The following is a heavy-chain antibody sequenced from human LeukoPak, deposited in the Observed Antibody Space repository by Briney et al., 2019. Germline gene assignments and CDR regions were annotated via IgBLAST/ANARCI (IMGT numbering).Heavy chain of an antibody. J-gene: IGHJ4*02. V-gene: IGHV3-7*01. Sequence: GGSLRLSCVASGFTFSRDWMSWVRQAPGKGLEWVASVKQDGIETQYVDSVKGRFTISRDNAKNSVYLQMNSLRAEDTALYYCARETGFGELAGWGQGTLVTVSS. CDR2: VKQDGIET. CDR3: ARETGFGELAG. CDR1: GFTFSRDW. D-gene: IGHD3-10*01.